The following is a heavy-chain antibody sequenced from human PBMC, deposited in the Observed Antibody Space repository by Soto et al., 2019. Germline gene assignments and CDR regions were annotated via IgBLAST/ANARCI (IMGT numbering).Heavy chain of an antibody. CDR2: ISGSGGST. Sequence: GGSLRLASAASGFTFSSYAMSWFRQAPGKGLEWVSAISGSGGSTYYAASVKGRFTISRDNSKDTLYLQMSSLRAEDTAVYYCAKWSRGYDVNDYWGQGTLVTVSS. CDR3: AKWSRGYDVNDY. J-gene: IGHJ4*02. V-gene: IGHV3-23*01. D-gene: IGHD5-12*01. CDR1: GFTFSSYA.